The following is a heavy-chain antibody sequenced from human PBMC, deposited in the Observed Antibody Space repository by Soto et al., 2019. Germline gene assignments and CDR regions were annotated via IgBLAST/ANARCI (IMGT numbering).Heavy chain of an antibody. CDR2: IYSDGTT. CDR3: TRGLTGYCISTSCYTRY. Sequence: PGGSLRLSCSASGITFSNYALSWVRQAPGKGLEWVSVIYSDGTTYYADSVKGRFTISRDNAKSSLYLQMNSLRAEDTAVYYCTRGLTGYCISTSCYTRYWGQGTLVTVSS. J-gene: IGHJ4*02. V-gene: IGHV3-23*03. D-gene: IGHD2-2*02. CDR1: GITFSNYA.